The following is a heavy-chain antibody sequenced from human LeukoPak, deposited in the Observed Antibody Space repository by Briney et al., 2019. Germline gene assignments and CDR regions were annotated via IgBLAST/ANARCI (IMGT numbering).Heavy chain of an antibody. CDR3: ARVGYYYDSKGPGGYYYYYMDV. V-gene: IGHV1-69*05. CDR2: IIPIFGTA. J-gene: IGHJ6*03. CDR1: GGTFSSYA. D-gene: IGHD3-22*01. Sequence: SVKVSCKASGGTFSSYAISWVRQAPGQGLEWMGGIIPIFGTANYAQKFQGRVTITTDESTSTAYMELSSLRSEDTAVYYCARVGYYYDSKGPGGYYYYYMDVWGKGTSVTVSS.